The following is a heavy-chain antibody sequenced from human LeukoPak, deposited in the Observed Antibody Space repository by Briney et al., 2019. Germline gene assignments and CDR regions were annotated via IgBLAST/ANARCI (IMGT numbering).Heavy chain of an antibody. D-gene: IGHD6-13*01. J-gene: IGHJ6*02. Sequence: ASVKVSCKASGYTFTGYYMHWVRQAPGQGLEWMGWINPNSGGTNYAQKFQGRVTMTRDTSISTAYMELSRLRSDDTAVYYCAREYFSSSWYVESHYYYGMDVWGQGTTVTVSS. CDR1: GYTFTGYY. V-gene: IGHV1-2*02. CDR3: AREYFSSSWYVESHYYYGMDV. CDR2: INPNSGGT.